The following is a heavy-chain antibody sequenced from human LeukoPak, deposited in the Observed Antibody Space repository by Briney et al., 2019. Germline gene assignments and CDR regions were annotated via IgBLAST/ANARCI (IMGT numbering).Heavy chain of an antibody. CDR2: ISDTGSTT. Sequence: GGSLRLSCAASGFTFSIYAMSWVRQAPGKGLEWVSGISDTGSTTNYADSVKGRFTISRDNSKNTLYLQMNSLRAEDTAVYYCARDLVSGNFPYFEYWGQGTLVTVSS. CDR3: ARDLVSGNFPYFEY. CDR1: GFTFSIYA. V-gene: IGHV3-23*01. D-gene: IGHD1-26*01. J-gene: IGHJ4*02.